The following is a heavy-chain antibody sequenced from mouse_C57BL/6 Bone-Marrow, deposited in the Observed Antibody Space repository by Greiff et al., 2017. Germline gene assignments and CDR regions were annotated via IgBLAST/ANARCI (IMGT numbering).Heavy chain of an antibody. Sequence: VQLQQSGPELVKPGASVKISCKASGYAFSSSWMNWVKQRPGKGLEWIGRIYPGDGDTNYNGKFKGKATLTADKSSSTAYMQLSSLTSEDSAVYFCARNLLPGWFAYWGQGTLVTVSA. D-gene: IGHD1-1*01. V-gene: IGHV1-82*01. CDR1: GYAFSSSW. J-gene: IGHJ3*01. CDR2: IYPGDGDT. CDR3: ARNLLPGWFAY.